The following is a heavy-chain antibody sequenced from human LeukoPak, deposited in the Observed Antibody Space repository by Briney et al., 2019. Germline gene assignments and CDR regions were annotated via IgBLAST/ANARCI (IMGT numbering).Heavy chain of an antibody. V-gene: IGHV3-21*01. CDR1: GFTFSSYS. J-gene: IGHJ4*02. Sequence: GGSLRLSCAASGFTFSSYSMNWVRQAPGKGLEWVSSITSSSSYMYYADSVKGRFTISRDNAKNPLYLQLNSLRAEDTAVYYCARKREEGDTAMVTSLFDYWGQGTLVTVSS. CDR2: ITSSSSYM. D-gene: IGHD5-18*01. CDR3: ARKREEGDTAMVTSLFDY.